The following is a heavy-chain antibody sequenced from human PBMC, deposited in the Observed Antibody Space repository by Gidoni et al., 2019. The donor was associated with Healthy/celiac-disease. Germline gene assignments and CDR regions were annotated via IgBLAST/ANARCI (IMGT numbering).Heavy chain of an antibody. D-gene: IGHD2-8*01. CDR2: IYHSGST. Sequence: QLQLQESGSGLVKPSQTLSLTCAVSGGSISSGGYSWSWIRQPPGKGLEWIGYIYHSGSTYYNPSLKSRVTISVDRSKNQFSLKLSSVTAADTAVYYCARVGYCTNGVCYSNWYFDLWGRGTLVTVSS. J-gene: IGHJ2*01. CDR1: GGSISSGGYS. V-gene: IGHV4-30-2*01. CDR3: ARVGYCTNGVCYSNWYFDL.